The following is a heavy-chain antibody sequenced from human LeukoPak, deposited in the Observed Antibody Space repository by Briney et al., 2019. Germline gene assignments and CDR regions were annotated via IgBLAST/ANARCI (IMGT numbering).Heavy chain of an antibody. CDR3: ARGGSDYYDSSGYYRIPYDY. Sequence: SETLSLTCTVSGGSISSGDYYWSWIRQPPGKGLEWIGYIYYSGSTYYNPSLKSRVTISVDTSKNQFSLKLSSVTAADTAVYYCARGGSDYYDSSGYYRIPYDYWGQGTLVTVSS. CDR1: GGSISSGDYY. D-gene: IGHD3-22*01. J-gene: IGHJ4*02. CDR2: IYYSGST. V-gene: IGHV4-30-4*01.